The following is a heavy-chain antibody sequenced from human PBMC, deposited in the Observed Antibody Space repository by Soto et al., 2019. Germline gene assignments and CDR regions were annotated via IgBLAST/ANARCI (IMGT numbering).Heavy chain of an antibody. D-gene: IGHD2-15*01. CDR3: AKGVGAVVGHTHDC. Sequence: EVQLVESGGGLVQPGRSLRLSCAASGFTFDDYAMHWVRQAPGKGLEWVSGISWNSGSIGYADSVKGRFTISRDNAKHPLELQMNSRRAEDTALNYCAKGVGAVVGHTHDCGGQGTLVTVSA. J-gene: IGHJ4*02. CDR2: ISWNSGSI. V-gene: IGHV3-9*01. CDR1: GFTFDDYA.